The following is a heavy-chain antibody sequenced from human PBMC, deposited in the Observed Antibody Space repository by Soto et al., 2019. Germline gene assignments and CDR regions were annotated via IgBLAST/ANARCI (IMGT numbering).Heavy chain of an antibody. Sequence: RLSCVASGKSLTNYARSCINKPPGQGLEWVSAISGSGGSTYYADSVKGRFTISRDNSKNTLYLQMNSLRAEDTAVYYCAKDHVATSYYYYGMDVWGQGATVTVS. D-gene: IGHD5-12*01. CDR2: ISGSGGST. CDR3: AKDHVATSYYYYGMDV. CDR1: GKSLTNYA. V-gene: IGHV3-23*01. J-gene: IGHJ6*02.